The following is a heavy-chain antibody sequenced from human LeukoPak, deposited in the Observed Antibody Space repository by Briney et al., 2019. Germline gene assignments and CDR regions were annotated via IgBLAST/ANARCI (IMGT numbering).Heavy chain of an antibody. Sequence: SETQSLTCTVSGGSISSYYWSWIRQPAGKGLEWIGRIYTSGSTNYNPSLKSRVTMSVDTSKNQFSLKLSSVTAADTAVYYCAREGQEYGGPYNDYWGQGTLVTVSS. CDR1: GGSISSYY. CDR2: IYTSGST. V-gene: IGHV4-4*07. J-gene: IGHJ4*02. D-gene: IGHD4-23*01. CDR3: AREGQEYGGPYNDY.